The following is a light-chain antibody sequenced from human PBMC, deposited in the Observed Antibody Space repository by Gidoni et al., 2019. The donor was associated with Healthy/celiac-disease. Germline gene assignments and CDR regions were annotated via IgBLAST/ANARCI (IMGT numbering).Light chain of an antibody. CDR2: LGS. CDR3: IQALQTPPLT. J-gene: IGKJ4*01. CDR1: QSLLHSNGYNY. V-gene: IGKV2-28*01. Sequence: DIVMTHSPISLSVTPGEPASISCRYSQSLLHSNGYNYLDWYLQKPGQSPQLLIYLGSYRAPVVPDRFSGSGSGTDFTLKISRVEAEDVGVYYCIQALQTPPLTFGGGTKVEIK.